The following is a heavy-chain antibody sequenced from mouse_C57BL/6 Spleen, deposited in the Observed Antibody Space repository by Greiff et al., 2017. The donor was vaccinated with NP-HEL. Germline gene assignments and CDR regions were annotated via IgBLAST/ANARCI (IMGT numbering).Heavy chain of an antibody. J-gene: IGHJ3*01. CDR1: GYTFTSYW. Sequence: QVQLQQPGAELVKPGASVKLSCKASGYTFTSYWMQWVKQRPGQGLEWIGEIDPSDSYTNYNQKFKGKATLTVDTSTSTAYMQLSSLTSGDSAVYYGARARDYGSSPWFAYWGQGTLVTVSA. V-gene: IGHV1-50*01. CDR2: IDPSDSYT. CDR3: ARARDYGSSPWFAY. D-gene: IGHD1-1*01.